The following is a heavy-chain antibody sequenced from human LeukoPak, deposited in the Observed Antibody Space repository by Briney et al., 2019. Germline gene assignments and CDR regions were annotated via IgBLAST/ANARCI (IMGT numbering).Heavy chain of an antibody. CDR1: GGSISSRGYY. CDR2: IYYSGST. V-gene: IGHV4-31*03. D-gene: IGHD1-26*01. CDR3: ARDEGGNNYFDP. J-gene: IGHJ5*02. Sequence: SETLSLTCTVSGGSISSRGYYWSRLRQHPGKGLEWIGYIYYSGSTYYSPSLKSRLTISVDTSKNQFSLNLSSVTAADTAVYYCARDEGGNNYFDPWGQGTLVTVSS.